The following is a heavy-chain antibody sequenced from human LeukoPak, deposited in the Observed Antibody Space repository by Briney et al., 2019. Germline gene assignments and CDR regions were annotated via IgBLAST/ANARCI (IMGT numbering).Heavy chain of an antibody. CDR2: IWGGGGSK. CDR3: AKDLYGGNSGY. D-gene: IGHD4-23*01. Sequence: PGGSLRLSCAASGFTFSSYAMRWVRQAPGKGLEWVSAIWGGGGSKYYADSVKGRFTISRDNSKNTLYLQMNSLRAEDTAVYYCAKDLYGGNSGYWGQGTLVTVSS. J-gene: IGHJ4*02. V-gene: IGHV3-23*01. CDR1: GFTFSSYA.